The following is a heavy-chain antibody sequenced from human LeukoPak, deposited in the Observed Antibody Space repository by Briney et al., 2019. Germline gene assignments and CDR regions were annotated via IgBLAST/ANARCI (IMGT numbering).Heavy chain of an antibody. CDR3: ARHRYCSSTSCYVRWSGGDNWFDP. CDR2: IYYSGST. Sequence: SETLSLTCTVSGGSISSSSYYWGWIRQPPGKGLEWIGTIYYSGSTYYNPSLKSRITMSVDTSKNQFSLKLSSVTAADTAVYYCARHRYCSSTSCYVRWSGGDNWFDPWGQGTLVTVSS. CDR1: GGSISSSSYY. J-gene: IGHJ5*02. D-gene: IGHD2-2*01. V-gene: IGHV4-39*01.